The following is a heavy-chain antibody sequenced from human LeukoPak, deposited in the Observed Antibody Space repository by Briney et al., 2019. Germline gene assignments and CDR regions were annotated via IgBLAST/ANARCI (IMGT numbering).Heavy chain of an antibody. J-gene: IGHJ4*02. CDR1: GFTFSSYW. CDR3: ARAPTTVTTFDY. V-gene: IGHV3-74*01. CDR2: INSDGSST. Sequence: GGSLRLSCAASGFTFSSYWMHWVRQAPGKGLVWVSRINSDGSSTSYADSVKGRFTVSRDNAKNTLYLQMNSLRAEDTAVYYCARAPTTVTTFDYWGQGTLVTVST. D-gene: IGHD4-17*01.